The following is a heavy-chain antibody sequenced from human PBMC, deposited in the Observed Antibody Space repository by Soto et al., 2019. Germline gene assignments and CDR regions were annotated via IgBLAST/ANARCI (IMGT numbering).Heavy chain of an antibody. Sequence: ASVKVSCKASGYTFTSYDINWVRQATGQGLEWMGWMNPNSGNTGYAQKFQGRVTITRDTSTSTAYMELSSLRSEDTAVYYCARGYCSGRSCRPPTGYSGQATLVSVSS. J-gene: IGHJ4*02. CDR1: GYTFTSYD. CDR2: MNPNSGNT. CDR3: ARGYCSGRSCRPPTGY. D-gene: IGHD2-15*01. V-gene: IGHV1-8*01.